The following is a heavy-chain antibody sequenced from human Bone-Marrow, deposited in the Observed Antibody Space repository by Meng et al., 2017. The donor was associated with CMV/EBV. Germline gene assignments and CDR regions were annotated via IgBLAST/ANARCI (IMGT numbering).Heavy chain of an antibody. CDR2: IYYSGST. Sequence: SETLSLTCTVSGGSISSSSYYWGWIRQPPGKGLEWIGSIYYSGSTYYNPSLKSRVTISVDTSKNQFSLKLSSVTAADTAVYYCARVEGGPRWLQRGYAFDIWGQGTMVTVSS. CDR3: ARVEGGPRWLQRGYAFDI. D-gene: IGHD5-24*01. J-gene: IGHJ3*02. CDR1: GGSISSSSYY. V-gene: IGHV4-39*07.